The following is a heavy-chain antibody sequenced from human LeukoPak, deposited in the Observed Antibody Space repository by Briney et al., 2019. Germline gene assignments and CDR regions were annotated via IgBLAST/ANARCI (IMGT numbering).Heavy chain of an antibody. J-gene: IGHJ3*02. V-gene: IGHV4-39*07. Sequence: SETLSLTCTVSGGSISTDKYYWGWIRQPPGKGLEWIGTISYRGITYYNPSLKSRLTISVDTSRNEFSLKLASVSAADTAVYYCARENDSGGRDAFDDAFDIWGQGTMVTVSS. CDR2: ISYRGIT. D-gene: IGHD3-22*01. CDR3: ARENDSGGRDAFDDAFDI. CDR1: GGSISTDKYY.